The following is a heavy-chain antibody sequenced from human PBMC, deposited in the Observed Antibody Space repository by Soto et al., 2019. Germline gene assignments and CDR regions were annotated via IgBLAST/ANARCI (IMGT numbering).Heavy chain of an antibody. Sequence: PGGSLRLSCGASGFTFSSYAMSWVRQAPGKGLEWVSSISGSGGSTYYADSVKGRFTISRDNSKNTLYLQMNSLRAEDTAVYYCAKGSGIAVAGRMSYFDYWGQGTLVTVSS. CDR1: GFTFSSYA. V-gene: IGHV3-23*01. CDR3: AKGSGIAVAGRMSYFDY. J-gene: IGHJ4*02. CDR2: ISGSGGST. D-gene: IGHD6-19*01.